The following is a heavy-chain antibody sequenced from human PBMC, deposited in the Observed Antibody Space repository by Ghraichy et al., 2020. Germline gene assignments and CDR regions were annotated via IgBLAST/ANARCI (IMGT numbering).Heavy chain of an antibody. CDR2: INHSGST. V-gene: IGHV4-34*01. J-gene: IGHJ2*01. CDR3: ARHPTMVRGVIRRNNYWYFDL. D-gene: IGHD3-10*01. CDR1: GGSFSGYY. Sequence: SETLSLTCAVYGGSFSGYYWSWIRQPPGKGLEWIGEINHSGSTNYNPSLKSRVTISVDTSKNQFSLKLSSVTAADTAVYYCARHPTMVRGVIRRNNYWYFDLWGRGTLVTVSS.